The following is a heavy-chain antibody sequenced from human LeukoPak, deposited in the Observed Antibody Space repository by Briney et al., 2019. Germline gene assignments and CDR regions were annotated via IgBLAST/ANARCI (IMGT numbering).Heavy chain of an antibody. CDR2: INHSGST. Sequence: SETLSLTCAVYGGSFSGYYRSWIRQPPGKGLEWIGEINHSGSTNYNPSLKSRVTISVDTSKNQFSLKLSSVTAADTAVYYCARGVGSSDYWGQGTLVTVSS. CDR3: ARGVGSSDY. V-gene: IGHV4-34*01. D-gene: IGHD6-6*01. CDR1: GGSFSGYY. J-gene: IGHJ4*02.